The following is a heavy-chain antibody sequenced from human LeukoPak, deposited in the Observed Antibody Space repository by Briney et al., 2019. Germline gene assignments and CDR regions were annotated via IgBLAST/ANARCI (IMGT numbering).Heavy chain of an antibody. Sequence: GGSLRLSCAASGFTFKTHAMSWVRQAPGKGQEWVSRIDDSGVIRSYADSVKGRFTISRDNSENIVYLQMNNLRAEDTAVYYCAGRVTGYSSGYVYWGQGTLVTVSS. CDR2: IDDSGVIR. CDR1: GFTFKTHA. V-gene: IGHV3-23*01. J-gene: IGHJ4*02. D-gene: IGHD5-18*01. CDR3: AGRVTGYSSGYVY.